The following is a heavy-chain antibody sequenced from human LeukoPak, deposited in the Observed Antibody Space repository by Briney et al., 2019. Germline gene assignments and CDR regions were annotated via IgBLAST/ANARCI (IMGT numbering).Heavy chain of an antibody. V-gene: IGHV1-69*05. D-gene: IGHD2-21*02. J-gene: IGHJ4*02. Sequence: GASVKVSCKASGGTFSSYAISWARQAPGQGLEWMGRIIPIFGTANYAQKFQGRVTITTDESTSTAYMELSSLRSEDTAVYYCARAYCGGDCRHPPPSLNDYWGQGTLVTVSS. CDR2: IIPIFGTA. CDR3: ARAYCGGDCRHPPPSLNDY. CDR1: GGTFSSYA.